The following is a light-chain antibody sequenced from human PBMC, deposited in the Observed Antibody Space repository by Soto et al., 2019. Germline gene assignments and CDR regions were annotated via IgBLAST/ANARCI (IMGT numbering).Light chain of an antibody. V-gene: IGLV2-14*01. CDR2: EVS. CDR1: SSDIGASSF. J-gene: IGLJ2*01. CDR3: SSYSNTNTVL. Sequence: QSALTQPASVSGSPGQSITISCTGSSSDIGASSFVSWYQHDPGTAPKVLIYEVSSRASGVSSRFSGSKSGNTASLTISDLLAEDEADYYCSSYSNTNTVLFGGGTKVTVL.